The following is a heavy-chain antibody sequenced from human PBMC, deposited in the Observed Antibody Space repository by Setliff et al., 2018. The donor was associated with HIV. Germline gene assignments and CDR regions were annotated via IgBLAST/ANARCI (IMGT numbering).Heavy chain of an antibody. Sequence: SETLSLTCAVYGGSFSGYYWSWIRQPPGKGLEWIGEINHSGSTNYNPSLKSRVTISVDTSKNQFSLKLSSVTAADTAVYYCATASSSSWFTYYYYMDVWGKGATVTVSS. CDR1: GGSFSGYY. D-gene: IGHD6-13*01. CDR2: INHSGST. V-gene: IGHV4-34*01. CDR3: ATASSSSWFTYYYYMDV. J-gene: IGHJ6*03.